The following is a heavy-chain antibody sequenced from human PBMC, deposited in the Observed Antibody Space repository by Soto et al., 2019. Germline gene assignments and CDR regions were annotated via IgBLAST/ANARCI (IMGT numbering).Heavy chain of an antibody. CDR3: ATYYDDLTDRLDY. D-gene: IGHD3-9*01. V-gene: IGHV3-21*01. CDR2: ISTSSGYI. Sequence: GGSLRLSCAASRFTFSSYTMNWVRQAPGKGLEWVSCISTSSGYIYYADSLKGRFTVSRDNAKNSLYLQMNSLRAEDTAVYYCATYYDDLTDRLDYWGRRTPVPVSS. J-gene: IGHJ4*01. CDR1: RFTFSSYT.